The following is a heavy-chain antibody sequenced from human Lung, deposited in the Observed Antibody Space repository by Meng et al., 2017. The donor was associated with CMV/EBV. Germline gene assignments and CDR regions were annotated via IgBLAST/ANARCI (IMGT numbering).Heavy chain of an antibody. CDR2: ISGSGGST. V-gene: IGHV3-23*01. Sequence: GESLKISCAASGFTFSSYAMSWVRQAPGKGLEWVSAISGSGGSTYYADSVKGRFTISGDNSKNTLYLQMNSLRAEDTAVYYCAKDRPMYYDFWSGLDYWGQGTLVTVSS. J-gene: IGHJ4*02. CDR3: AKDRPMYYDFWSGLDY. D-gene: IGHD3-3*01. CDR1: GFTFSSYA.